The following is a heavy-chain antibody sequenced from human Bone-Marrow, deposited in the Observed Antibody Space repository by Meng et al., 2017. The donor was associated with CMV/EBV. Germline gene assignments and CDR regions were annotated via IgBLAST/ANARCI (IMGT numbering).Heavy chain of an antibody. CDR2: ISYDGSNK. V-gene: IGHV3-30-3*01. CDR1: GFTFSSYA. CDR3: ARDPVRWNDDLSFDY. Sequence: GGSLRLSCAASGFTFSSYAMHWVRQAPGKGLEWVAVISYDGSNKYYADSVKGRFTISRDNSKSTLYLQMNSLRAEDTAVYYCARDPVRWNDDLSFDYWGQGTLVTVSS. D-gene: IGHD1-1*01. J-gene: IGHJ4*02.